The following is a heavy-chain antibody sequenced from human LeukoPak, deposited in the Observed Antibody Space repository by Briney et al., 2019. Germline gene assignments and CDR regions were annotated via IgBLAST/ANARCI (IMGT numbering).Heavy chain of an antibody. CDR3: ARDLDVVVVAAMGPFNFQH. D-gene: IGHD2-15*01. Sequence: GASVKVSCKASGGTFSSYTISWVRQAPGQGLEWMGRIIPIGGIANYAQKFQGRVTITADKSTSTAYMELSSLRSEDTAVYYCARDLDVVVVAAMGPFNFQHWGQGTLVTVSS. CDR1: GGTFSSYT. V-gene: IGHV1-69*04. J-gene: IGHJ1*01. CDR2: IIPIGGIA.